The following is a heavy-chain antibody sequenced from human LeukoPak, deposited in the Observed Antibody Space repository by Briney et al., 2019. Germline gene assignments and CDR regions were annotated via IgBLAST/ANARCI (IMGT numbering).Heavy chain of an antibody. Sequence: ETLSLTCAVYGGSFSGYYWSWLRQPPGKGLEWIGEINHSGGTNYNPSLKSRVTISVDTSKNQFSLKLSSVTAADTAVYYCARLSGYYYLGPYYYYGMDVWGQGTTVTVSS. V-gene: IGHV4-34*01. D-gene: IGHD3-22*01. CDR1: GGSFSGYY. CDR3: ARLSGYYYLGPYYYYGMDV. CDR2: INHSGGT. J-gene: IGHJ6*02.